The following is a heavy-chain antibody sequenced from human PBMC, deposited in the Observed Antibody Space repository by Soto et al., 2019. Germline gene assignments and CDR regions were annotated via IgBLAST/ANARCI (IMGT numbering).Heavy chain of an antibody. Sequence: GGSLRLSCAASGFTFSSYAMSWVRQAPGKGLEWVSAISGSGGSTYYADSVKGRFTISRDNSKNTLYLQMNSLRAEDTAVYYCAKDPLPFGVVIYYFDYWGQGTLVTVSS. CDR2: ISGSGGST. J-gene: IGHJ4*02. CDR1: GFTFSSYA. D-gene: IGHD3-3*01. V-gene: IGHV3-23*01. CDR3: AKDPLPFGVVIYYFDY.